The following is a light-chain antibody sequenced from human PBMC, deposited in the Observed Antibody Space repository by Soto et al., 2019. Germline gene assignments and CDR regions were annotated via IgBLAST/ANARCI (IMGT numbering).Light chain of an antibody. V-gene: IGKV3-20*01. CDR3: QQYGSSGT. CDR2: GAS. Sequence: ENMLTQSPGTLSLYPGERATLSSRASQSVSNNYLAWYQQKPGQAPSLLIFGASNRAPDIPDRFSGSGSGTDFALTINRLEPEDFAVYYCQQYGSSGTFGQGTKVDIK. CDR1: QSVSNNY. J-gene: IGKJ1*01.